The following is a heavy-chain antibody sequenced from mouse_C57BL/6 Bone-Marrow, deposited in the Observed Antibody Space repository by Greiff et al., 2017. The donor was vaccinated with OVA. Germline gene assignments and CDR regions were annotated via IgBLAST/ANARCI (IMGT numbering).Heavy chain of an antibody. D-gene: IGHD1-1*01. V-gene: IGHV1-74*01. J-gene: IGHJ1*03. CDR1: GYTFTSYW. CDR2: IHPSDSDT. Sequence: QVQLQQPGAELVKPGASVKVSCKASGYTFTSYWMHWVKQRPGQGLEWIGRIHPSDSDTNYNQKFKGKATLTVDKSSSTAYMQLSSLTSEDSAVYYCAIYYGSSLDWYFDVWGTGTTVTVSS. CDR3: AIYYGSSLDWYFDV.